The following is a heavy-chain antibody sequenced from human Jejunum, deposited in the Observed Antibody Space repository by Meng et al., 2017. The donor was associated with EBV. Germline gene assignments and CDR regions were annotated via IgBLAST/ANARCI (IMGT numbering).Heavy chain of an antibody. V-gene: IGHV3-33*01. J-gene: IGHJ4*02. CDR3: ARDPYDDSRSDFDY. Sequence: QVQLVESGXGVVQLGASLRLSXSASGFTFGRYAMDWVRQAPGKGLEWVAVIWYDGGNKYYADSVKGRFTISRDNSNNTVYLQMNSLRAEDTAVYYCARDPYDDSRSDFDYWGQGTLVTVSS. D-gene: IGHD6-6*01. CDR2: IWYDGGNK. CDR1: GFTFGRYA.